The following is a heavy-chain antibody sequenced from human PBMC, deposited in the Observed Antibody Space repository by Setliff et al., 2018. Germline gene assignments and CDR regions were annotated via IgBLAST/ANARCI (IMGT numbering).Heavy chain of an antibody. Sequence: ASVKVSCKASGYTFGAHYIHWVRQAPGQGFEWMGWTNPNSGDTNYAQNFQGRVTMTRDTSINTVYMDLSGLTSDDTAIYFCARRVSYDSSGYPLGYWGQGTLVTVSS. CDR1: GYTFGAHY. CDR2: TNPNSGDT. V-gene: IGHV1-2*02. CDR3: ARRVSYDSSGYPLGY. J-gene: IGHJ4*02. D-gene: IGHD3-22*01.